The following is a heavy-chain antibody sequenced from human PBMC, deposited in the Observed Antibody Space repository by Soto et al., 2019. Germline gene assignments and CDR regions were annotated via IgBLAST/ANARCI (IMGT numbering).Heavy chain of an antibody. CDR3: ARGEGEVDYDWFDP. V-gene: IGHV3-33*01. J-gene: IGHJ5*02. CDR1: GFTFSSYG. D-gene: IGHD4-17*01. Sequence: GGSLRLSCAASGFTFSSYGMHWVRQAPGKGLEWVAVIWYDGSNKYYADSVKGRFTISRDNSKNTLYLQMNSLRAEDTAVYYCARGEGEVDYDWFDPWGQGTLVTVSS. CDR2: IWYDGSNK.